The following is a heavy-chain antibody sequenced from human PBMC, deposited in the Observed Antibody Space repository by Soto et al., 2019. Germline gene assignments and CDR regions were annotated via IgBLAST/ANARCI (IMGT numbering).Heavy chain of an antibody. CDR3: ASSRELRASYFDY. Sequence: SLRLSCAASGFTFSDHYMDWVRQAPGKGLEWVGRTRNKANSYTTEYAASVKGRFTISRDDSKNSLYLQMNSLKTEDTAVYYCASSRELRASYFDYWGQRTLVTVSS. CDR1: GFTFSDHY. V-gene: IGHV3-72*01. J-gene: IGHJ4*02. D-gene: IGHD1-26*01. CDR2: TRNKANSYTT.